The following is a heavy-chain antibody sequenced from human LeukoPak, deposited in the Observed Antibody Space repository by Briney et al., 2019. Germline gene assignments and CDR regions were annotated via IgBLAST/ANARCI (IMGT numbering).Heavy chain of an antibody. CDR1: GFTFDDFA. V-gene: IGHV3-9*01. CDR3: AKADGYRIYDALDY. Sequence: SLRLSCAASGFTFDDFAMHWVRQAPGKGLEWVSGITWNSGSRVYADSVKGRFTISRDNAKNSLFLHMNSLRAEDTALYYCAKADGYRIYDALDYWGQGTLVTVSS. J-gene: IGHJ4*02. CDR2: ITWNSGSR. D-gene: IGHD5/OR15-5a*01.